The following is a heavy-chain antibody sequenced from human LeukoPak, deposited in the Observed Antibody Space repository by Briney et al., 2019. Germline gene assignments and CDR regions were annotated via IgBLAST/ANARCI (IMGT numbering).Heavy chain of an antibody. Sequence: GGSLRLSCAASGFTFSSHWMSWVRQAPGKGLEWVAHINQDGSEKYYVDSVEGRFTISRDNAKNSLYLQMNSLRVEDTAVYYCARDSYRALEYWGQGTLVTVCS. D-gene: IGHD1-14*01. CDR1: GFTFSSHW. CDR2: INQDGSEK. CDR3: ARDSYRALEY. V-gene: IGHV3-7*01. J-gene: IGHJ4*02.